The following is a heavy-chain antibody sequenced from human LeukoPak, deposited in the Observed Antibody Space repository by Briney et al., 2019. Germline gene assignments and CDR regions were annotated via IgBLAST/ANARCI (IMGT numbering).Heavy chain of an antibody. Sequence: PSETLSLTCTVSGGSISGYFWSWIRQPPGKGLEWIGYVHYSGSTNYNPSLNSRVTISVDTSKNQFSLRLRSVTAEDTAVYYCARYGITIVRGGKYYFDSWGQGTLVTVSS. V-gene: IGHV4-59*08. CDR3: ARYGITIVRGGKYYFDS. CDR2: VHYSGST. CDR1: GGSISGYF. J-gene: IGHJ4*02. D-gene: IGHD3-10*01.